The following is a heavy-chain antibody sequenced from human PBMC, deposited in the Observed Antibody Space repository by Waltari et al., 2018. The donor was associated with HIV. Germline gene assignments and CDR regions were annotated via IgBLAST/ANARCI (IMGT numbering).Heavy chain of an antibody. V-gene: IGHV3-23*01. CDR2: SSGSGGST. CDR1: GFTFRRYA. J-gene: IGHJ4*02. D-gene: IGHD6-6*01. CDR3: AKEGIAGRPSVPDY. Sequence: EVQLLESGGGLVQPGGSLRFSCAASGFTFRRYAMCWVRQAPGTGLEWVSCSSGSGGSTYYADFVKGRFTISRDNSKNTLYLQMNSRRAEDTAVYYCAKEGIAGRPSVPDYWGQGTLVTVSS.